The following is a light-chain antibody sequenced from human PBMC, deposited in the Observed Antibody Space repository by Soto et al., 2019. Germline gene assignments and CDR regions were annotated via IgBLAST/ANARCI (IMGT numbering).Light chain of an antibody. Sequence: DVVMTQSPLSLPVTLGQPASIACSSSQSLVYSDGNTYLNLFQQRPGQSTRRLIYKVSNLESGVPETFSGSGSGTHFTLKISRVEAEDVGVYYCMQGTHWPQTFVQGPKVDI. CDR3: MQGTHWPQT. J-gene: IGKJ1*01. CDR2: KVS. V-gene: IGKV2-30*01. CDR1: QSLVYSDGNTY.